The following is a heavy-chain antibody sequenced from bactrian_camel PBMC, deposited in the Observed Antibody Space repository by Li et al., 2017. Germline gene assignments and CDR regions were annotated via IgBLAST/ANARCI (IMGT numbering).Heavy chain of an antibody. D-gene: IGHD6*01. CDR1: AYTPANVR. CDR3: AAMLPEGGNWYYFGY. V-gene: IGHV3S60*01. J-gene: IGHJ6*01. CDR2: IYRQSDGT. Sequence: VQLVESGGGSVQAGGSLRLSCAFDAYTPANVRMAWFRQAPGKEREGVALIYRQSDGTLYAGSVKGRFTISLDTAKSTVYLQMDSLKSEDTALYYCAAMLPEGGNWYYFGYWGQGTQVTVS.